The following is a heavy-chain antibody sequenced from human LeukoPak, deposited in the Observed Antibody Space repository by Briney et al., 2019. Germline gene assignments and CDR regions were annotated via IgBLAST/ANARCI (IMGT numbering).Heavy chain of an antibody. J-gene: IGHJ4*02. D-gene: IGHD2-2*01. V-gene: IGHV3-9*01. CDR2: ISWNSGSI. CDR3: ARDWYHAIDY. Sequence: GGSLRLSCAASGFTFDDYAMHWVRQAPGKGLEWVSGISWNSGSIGYADSVKGRFTISRDNAKNSLYLQMNSLRAEDTAVYYCARDWYHAIDYWGQGTLVTVSS. CDR1: GFTFDDYA.